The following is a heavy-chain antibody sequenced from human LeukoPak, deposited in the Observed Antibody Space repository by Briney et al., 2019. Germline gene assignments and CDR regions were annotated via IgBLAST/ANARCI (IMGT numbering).Heavy chain of an antibody. J-gene: IGHJ4*02. Sequence: GGSLRLSCAASGFTLGGYWMHWLRQAPGKGLVWVSRIKNDGSSTTYADSVEGRFTISRDNTKDTVYLQMNSLRAEDTAVYYCARDLNYNFDYRGQGALVTVSS. D-gene: IGHD5-24*01. CDR3: ARDLNYNFDY. V-gene: IGHV3-74*01. CDR1: GFTLGGYW. CDR2: IKNDGSST.